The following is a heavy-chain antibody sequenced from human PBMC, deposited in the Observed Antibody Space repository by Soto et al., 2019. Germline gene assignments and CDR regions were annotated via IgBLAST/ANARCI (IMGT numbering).Heavy chain of an antibody. CDR2: IIPIFGTP. Sequence: QVQLVQSGAEVKNPGSSVRVSCKASGRTFSNYGISWVRQAPGQGLEWMGGIIPIFGTPKYAQKFQGKVTITADTSTTTVYMDLSSLRSEDTAVYYCARGTSAQISDYLDYWGQGTLVTVSS. D-gene: IGHD1-26*01. J-gene: IGHJ4*02. V-gene: IGHV1-69*06. CDR1: GRTFSNYG. CDR3: ARGTSAQISDYLDY.